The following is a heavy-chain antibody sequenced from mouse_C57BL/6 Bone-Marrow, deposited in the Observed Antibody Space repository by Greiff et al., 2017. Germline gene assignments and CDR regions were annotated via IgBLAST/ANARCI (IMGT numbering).Heavy chain of an antibody. Sequence: LMESGPELVKPGASVKISCKASGYSFTDYNMNWVKPSNGKSLEWIGVINPNYGTTSSNQKFKGKATLTVDQSSSTAYMQRNSLTSEDSAVYDSARSEVYDYDGFDYWGQGTTLTVSS. D-gene: IGHD2-4*01. CDR3: ARSEVYDYDGFDY. CDR1: GYSFTDYN. V-gene: IGHV1-39*01. J-gene: IGHJ2*01. CDR2: INPNYGTT.